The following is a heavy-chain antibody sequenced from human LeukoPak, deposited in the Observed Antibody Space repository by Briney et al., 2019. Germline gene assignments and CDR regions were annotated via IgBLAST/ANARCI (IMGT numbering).Heavy chain of an antibody. V-gene: IGHV1-18*01. CDR1: GYTFTSYG. D-gene: IGHD3-10*01. CDR2: ISAYNGNT. CDR3: ARDPYYYGSGSLSRLNWFDP. J-gene: IGHJ5*02. Sequence: GASVKVSCKASGYTFTSYGISWVRQAPGQGLEWMGWISAYNGNTNYAQKLQGRVTMTTDTSTSTAYMELRSLRSDDTAVYYCARDPYYYGSGSLSRLNWFDPWGQGTLATVSS.